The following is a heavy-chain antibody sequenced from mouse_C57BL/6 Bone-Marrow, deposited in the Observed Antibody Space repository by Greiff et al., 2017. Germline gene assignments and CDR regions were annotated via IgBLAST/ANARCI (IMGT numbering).Heavy chain of an antibody. CDR1: GFTFSSYG. CDR3: ARRGMVKGYFDY. CDR2: ISSGGSYT. V-gene: IGHV5-6*01. J-gene: IGHJ2*01. D-gene: IGHD2-2*01. Sequence: VQLKESGGDLVKPGGSLKLSCAASGFTFSSYGMSWVRQTPDKRLEWVATISSGGSYTYYPDSVKGRFTISRDNAKNTLYLQMSSLTSEDTAVYYCARRGMVKGYFDYWGQGTTLTVSS.